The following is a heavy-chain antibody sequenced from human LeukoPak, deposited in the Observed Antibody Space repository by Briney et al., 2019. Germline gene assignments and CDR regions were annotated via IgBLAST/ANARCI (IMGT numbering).Heavy chain of an antibody. CDR2: ICPDGTVT. V-gene: IGHV3-74*01. J-gene: IGHJ4*02. CDR3: VRDFRSADY. Sequence: PGGSLRLSCAASGFTFSNYCMHWVRQIPGKGLVWVSRICPDGTVTNYADSVKGRFTISRDNAKNMVFLQMNSLRAVDTAVYYCVRDFRSADYWGQGILVTVSS. CDR1: GFTFSNYC.